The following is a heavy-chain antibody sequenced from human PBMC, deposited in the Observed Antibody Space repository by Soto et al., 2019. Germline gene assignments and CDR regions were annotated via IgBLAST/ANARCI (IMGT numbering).Heavy chain of an antibody. D-gene: IGHD3-22*01. CDR1: GFTFSSYA. Sequence: GGSLRLSCAASGFTFSSYAMSWVRQAPGKGLEWVSAISGSGGSTYYADSVKGRFTISRDNSKNTLYLQMNSLRAEDTAVYYCAKMDDSSGYYQHYFDYWGQGTLVTVSS. CDR2: ISGSGGST. V-gene: IGHV3-23*01. CDR3: AKMDDSSGYYQHYFDY. J-gene: IGHJ4*02.